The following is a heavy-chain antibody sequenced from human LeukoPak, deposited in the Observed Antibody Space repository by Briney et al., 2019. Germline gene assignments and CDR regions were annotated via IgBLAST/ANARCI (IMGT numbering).Heavy chain of an antibody. V-gene: IGHV1-18*01. D-gene: IGHD3-9*01. CDR1: GGTFSSYA. CDR3: ARARYYDILTGPAVLGP. J-gene: IGHJ5*02. CDR2: ISAYNGNT. Sequence: GASVKVSCKASGGTFSSYAISWVRQAPGQGLEWMGWISAYNGNTNYAQKLQGRVTMTTDTSTSTAYMELRSLRSDDTAVYYCARARYYDILTGPAVLGPWGQGTLVTVSS.